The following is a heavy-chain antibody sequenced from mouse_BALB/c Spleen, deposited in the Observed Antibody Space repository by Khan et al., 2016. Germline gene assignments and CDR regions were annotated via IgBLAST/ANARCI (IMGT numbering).Heavy chain of an antibody. CDR3: AGPFTTGFAY. V-gene: IGHV4-1*02. J-gene: IGHJ3*01. CDR2: INPDSSTI. Sequence: EVKLPESGGGLVQPGGSLKLSCAASGFDFSRYWMSWVRQAPGKGLEWIGEINPDSSTINYMPSLKDKFILSRDNAKDTLYLHMSKVRSEDTALYFCAGPFTTGFAYWGQGTLVTVSA. D-gene: IGHD1-1*01. CDR1: GFDFSRYW.